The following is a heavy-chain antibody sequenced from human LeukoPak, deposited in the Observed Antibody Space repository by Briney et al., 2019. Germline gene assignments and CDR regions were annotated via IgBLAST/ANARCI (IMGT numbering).Heavy chain of an antibody. D-gene: IGHD4/OR15-4a*01. V-gene: IGHV4-39*07. CDR1: GDSITSGAYY. J-gene: IGHJ5*02. CDR2: VYYSGSI. CDR3: ARRDYAAWFDP. Sequence: SETLSLTCSVSGDSITSGAYYWAWLRQPPGKGLEGIGSVYYSGSIKYNPSLKGRVSISRDMSKNQFSLNLNSVNATDTAVYYCARRDYAAWFDPWGQGTLVTVSS.